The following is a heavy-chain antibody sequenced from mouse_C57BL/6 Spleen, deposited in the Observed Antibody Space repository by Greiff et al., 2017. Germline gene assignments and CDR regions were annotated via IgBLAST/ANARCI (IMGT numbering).Heavy chain of an antibody. J-gene: IGHJ3*01. V-gene: IGHV6-3*01. CDR2: IRLKSDNYAT. CDR3: TGRDRFAY. D-gene: IGHD3-3*01. Sequence: DVMLVESGGGLVQPGGSMKLSCVASGFTFSNYWMNWVRQSPEKGLEWVAQIRLKSDNYATHYAESVKGRFTISRDDSKSSVYLQMNNLRAEDTGIYYCTGRDRFAYWGQGTLVTVSA. CDR1: GFTFSNYW.